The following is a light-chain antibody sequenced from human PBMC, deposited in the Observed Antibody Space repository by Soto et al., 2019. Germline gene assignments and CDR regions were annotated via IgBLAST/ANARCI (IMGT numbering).Light chain of an antibody. Sequence: EIVLTQSPGTLSLSPGERATLSCRASQSVSSYYLAWYQQKPGQAPRLLIYGASNRATGIPDRFSGSGSGTDFTLTISRLEPEDFAVYYCQQYTKSPPWTFGQGTRVEIK. CDR1: QSVSSYY. V-gene: IGKV3-20*01. CDR2: GAS. J-gene: IGKJ1*01. CDR3: QQYTKSPPWT.